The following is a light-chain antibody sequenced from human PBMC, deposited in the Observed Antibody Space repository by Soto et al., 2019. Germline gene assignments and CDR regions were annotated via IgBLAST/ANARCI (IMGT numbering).Light chain of an antibody. CDR3: QQYNSYST. CDR2: DAS. CDR1: QGISSW. Sequence: DIQLTQSPSFVSASVGDRVIITCRCSQGISSWLAWYQQKPGKAPKLLIYDASSLESGVPSRFSGSGSGTEFTLTISCLQPDDFATYYCQQYNSYSTFGQGTKVDIK. J-gene: IGKJ1*01. V-gene: IGKV1-5*01.